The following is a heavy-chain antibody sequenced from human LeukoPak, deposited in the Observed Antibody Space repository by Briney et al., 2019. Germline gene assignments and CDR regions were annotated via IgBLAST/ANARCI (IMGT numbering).Heavy chain of an antibody. Sequence: ASVKVSCKASGYTFTSYYMHWVRQAPGQGLEWMGIINPSGGSTSYTQKFQGRVTMTRDTSTNTVYMELSSLRSEDTAVYYCASEDCSGGSCYLFDYWGQGTLVTVSS. CDR1: GYTFTSYY. CDR3: ASEDCSGGSCYLFDY. V-gene: IGHV1-46*01. CDR2: INPSGGST. J-gene: IGHJ4*02. D-gene: IGHD2-15*01.